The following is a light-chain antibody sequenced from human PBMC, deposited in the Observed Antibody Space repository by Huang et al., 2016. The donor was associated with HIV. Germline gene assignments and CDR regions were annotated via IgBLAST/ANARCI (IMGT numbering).Light chain of an antibody. CDR1: QSVASS. CDR2: GAS. CDR3: QQYNNWPLT. V-gene: IGKV3-15*01. J-gene: IGKJ4*01. Sequence: EIVMAQSPATLSVSPGERATLSCRASQSVASSLAWYQQKPGQPPRLLIYGASTRDTAIPARFSGSGSGTDFTLTISSLQSEDFAVYFCQQYNNWPLTFGGGTRVEI.